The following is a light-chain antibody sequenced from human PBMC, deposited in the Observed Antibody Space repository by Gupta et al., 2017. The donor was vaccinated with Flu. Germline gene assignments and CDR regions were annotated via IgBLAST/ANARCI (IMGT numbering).Light chain of an antibody. CDR3: AAWDDNRNGPV. Sequence: SVVPHPPSASAPPRQSVTISCSGSSSNVGSNPVNWYKQFPGTAPVLLIYTTNRRPPGVPDRVSGSKSGTSAALAISGLQSADEADYYCAAWDDNRNGPVFGGGTKLTVL. CDR2: TTN. V-gene: IGLV1-44*01. J-gene: IGLJ3*02. CDR1: SSNVGSNP.